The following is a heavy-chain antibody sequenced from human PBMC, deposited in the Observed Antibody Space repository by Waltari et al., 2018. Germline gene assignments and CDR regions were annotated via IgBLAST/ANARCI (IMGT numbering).Heavy chain of an antibody. V-gene: IGHV3-21*01. Sequence: EVQLVESGGGLVKPGGSLRLSCAASGFTFTSYSMNWVRQAPGKGLEWVSSISSSSTYIYYGDSVKGRFTISRDNAKNSLYLQMNSLRAEDTAVYYCARDRNDFWSGYPDIDYWGQGSLVTVSS. D-gene: IGHD3-3*01. CDR2: ISSSSTYI. CDR1: GFTFTSYS. J-gene: IGHJ4*02. CDR3: ARDRNDFWSGYPDIDY.